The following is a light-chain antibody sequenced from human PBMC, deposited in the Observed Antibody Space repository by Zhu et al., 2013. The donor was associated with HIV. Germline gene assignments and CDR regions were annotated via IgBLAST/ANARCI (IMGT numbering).Light chain of an antibody. Sequence: QSVLTQPPSVSGAPGQRVTISCTGSSSNIGAHYDVHWYQQLPGTAPKLLIYDNDKRPSGIPDRFSGSKSGTSATLGITGLQTGDEADYYCGTWDNILSAGVFGGGTKLTVL. V-gene: IGLV1-51*01. CDR1: SSNIGAHYD. CDR3: GTWDNILSAGV. J-gene: IGLJ3*02. CDR2: DND.